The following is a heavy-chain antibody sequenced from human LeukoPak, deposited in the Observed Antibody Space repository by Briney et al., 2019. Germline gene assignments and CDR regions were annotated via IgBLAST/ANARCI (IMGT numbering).Heavy chain of an antibody. CDR2: IRSKAYGGTT. V-gene: IGHV3-49*04. CDR3: ARSRSWTYDFDC. CDR1: GFTFGDYA. J-gene: IGHJ4*02. D-gene: IGHD6-13*01. Sequence: GGSLRLSCTASGFTFGDYAMSWVRQAPGKGLEWVGFIRSKAYGGTTEYAASVKGRFTISRHDSKSIAYLQMNSLKTEDTAVYYCARSRSWTYDFDCWGQGTLVTVSS.